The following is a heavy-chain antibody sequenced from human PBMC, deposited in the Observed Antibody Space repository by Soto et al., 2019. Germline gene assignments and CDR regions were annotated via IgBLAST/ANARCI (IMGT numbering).Heavy chain of an antibody. D-gene: IGHD1-26*01. Sequence: PSETLSLTCAVSGGSISSGGYSWSWIRQPPGKGLEWIGYIYHSGSTYYNPSLKSRVTISVDRSKNQFSLKLSSVTAADTAVYYCAREEWELLNGAFDIWGQGTMVTVSS. CDR1: GGSISSGGYS. CDR2: IYHSGST. CDR3: AREEWELLNGAFDI. J-gene: IGHJ3*02. V-gene: IGHV4-30-2*01.